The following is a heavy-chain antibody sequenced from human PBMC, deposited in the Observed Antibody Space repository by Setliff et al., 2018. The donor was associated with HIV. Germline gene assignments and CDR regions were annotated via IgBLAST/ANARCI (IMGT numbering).Heavy chain of an antibody. CDR3: ARQRANWNYEPFDI. CDR1: GGSFSGFY. V-gene: IGHV4-34*01. D-gene: IGHD1-7*01. Sequence: SETLSLTCAVYGGSFSGFYWNWIRQPPGKGLEWIGEINHSGSTNYNPSLKSRVTISVDTSKNQFSLQLSSVTAADTAVYYCARQRANWNYEPFDIWGQGTMVTVSS. J-gene: IGHJ3*02. CDR2: INHSGST.